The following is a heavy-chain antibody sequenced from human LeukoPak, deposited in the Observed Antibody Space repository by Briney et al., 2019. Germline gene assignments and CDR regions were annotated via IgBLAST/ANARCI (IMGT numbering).Heavy chain of an antibody. V-gene: IGHV4-59*08. CDR3: ARHVYWSGYSAWFDP. CDR1: GGSISSYY. J-gene: IGHJ5*02. D-gene: IGHD3-3*01. CDR2: IYYSGST. Sequence: PSETLSLTCTVSGGSISSYYWSWIRQPPGKGLEWIGYIYYSGSTNYNPSLKSRVTISVDTSKNQFSLKLSSVTAADTAVYYCARHVYWSGYSAWFDPWGQGTLVTVSS.